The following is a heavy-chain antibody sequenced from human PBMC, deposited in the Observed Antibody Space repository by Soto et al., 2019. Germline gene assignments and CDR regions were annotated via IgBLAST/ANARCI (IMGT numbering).Heavy chain of an antibody. Sequence: PSETLSLTCTVSGGSISSGVYYWSWIRQHPGKVLDWIGYIYYSGSTYYNPSLKSRVTISVDTSKNQFSLKLSSVTAADTAVYYCARDRPTMVRGVIITGGWFDPWGQGTLVTVSS. CDR1: GGSISSGVYY. CDR2: IYYSGST. V-gene: IGHV4-31*03. CDR3: ARDRPTMVRGVIITGGWFDP. J-gene: IGHJ5*02. D-gene: IGHD3-10*01.